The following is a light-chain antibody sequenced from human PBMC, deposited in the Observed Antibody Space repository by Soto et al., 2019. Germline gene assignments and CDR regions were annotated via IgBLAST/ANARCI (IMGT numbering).Light chain of an antibody. Sequence: QSVLTQPASVSVSPGQSITISCTGTSSDIGSYNLVSWYQQQPGKAPKIMVYEATKRPSGVSDRFSGSKSANTASLTISGLQAEDEADYYCCSYAGRSTLYVFGTGTKVTVL. J-gene: IGLJ1*01. CDR2: EAT. CDR1: SSDIGSYNL. V-gene: IGLV2-23*02. CDR3: CSYAGRSTLYV.